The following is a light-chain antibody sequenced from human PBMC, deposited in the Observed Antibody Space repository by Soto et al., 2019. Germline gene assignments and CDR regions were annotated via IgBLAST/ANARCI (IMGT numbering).Light chain of an antibody. Sequence: EMVLTQSPGTLSLSPGERATLSCRASQSVSSSYLAWYQQKPGQAPRLLIYGASSRATGIPDRFSGSGSGTDFTLTIRRLEPEDFAVYYCQQYVSSSYTFGQGTKLEIK. V-gene: IGKV3-20*01. J-gene: IGKJ2*01. CDR2: GAS. CDR3: QQYVSSSYT. CDR1: QSVSSSY.